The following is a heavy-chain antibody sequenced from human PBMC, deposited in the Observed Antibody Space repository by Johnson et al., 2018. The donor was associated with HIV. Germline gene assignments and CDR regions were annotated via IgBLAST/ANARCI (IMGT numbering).Heavy chain of an antibody. V-gene: IGHV3-15*05. Sequence: VQLVESGGGVVQPGRSLRLSCAASGFTFSSYAMHWVRQAPGKGLEWVGRIKSKTDGGTTDYAAPVKGRFTISRDNTKDTLSLQMSSLRVEDTGVYYCAMPQLLADDIFNFWGQGTMVTVSS. D-gene: IGHD6-19*01. CDR1: GFTFSSYA. J-gene: IGHJ3*01. CDR3: AMPQLLADDIFNF. CDR2: IKSKTDGGTT.